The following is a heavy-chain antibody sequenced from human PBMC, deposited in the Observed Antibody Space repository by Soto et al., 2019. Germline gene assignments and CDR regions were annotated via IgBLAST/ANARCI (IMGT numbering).Heavy chain of an antibody. CDR3: AKSQEIGTHFFDS. Sequence: GGSLRLSCEASGFTFSGFDMHWVRQPTGKGLEWVSSIGTAGDTYYAVSVKGRFTISRDSAKNSLSLQMNSLRAGDMAVYFCAKSQEIGTHFFDSWGQGTQVTVSS. CDR1: GFTFSGFD. J-gene: IGHJ4*02. D-gene: IGHD6-13*01. V-gene: IGHV3-13*01. CDR2: IGTAGDT.